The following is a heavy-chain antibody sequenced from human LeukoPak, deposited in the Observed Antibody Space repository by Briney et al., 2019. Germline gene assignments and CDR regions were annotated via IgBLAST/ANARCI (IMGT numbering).Heavy chain of an antibody. CDR1: GYTFTSYG. D-gene: IGHD2-15*01. CDR3: ARERYCSGGICHGNFDY. J-gene: IGHJ4*02. CDR2: FSTDNGNT. Sequence: ASVKVSCKASGYTFTSYGIIWVRQAPGQGLEWMGWFSTDNGNTHYTQKFQGRVTLTTDTSTYTAYMELRSLTSDDTAVYYCARERYCSGGICHGNFDYWGQGTLVTFSS. V-gene: IGHV1-18*04.